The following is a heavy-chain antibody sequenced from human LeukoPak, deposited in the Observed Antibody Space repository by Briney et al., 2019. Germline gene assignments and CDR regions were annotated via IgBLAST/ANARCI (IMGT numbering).Heavy chain of an antibody. J-gene: IGHJ4*02. Sequence: PSETLSLTCTVSGGSISSGGYYWSWIRQHPGKGLEWIGYIYYSGSTYYNPSLKSRVTISVDTSKNQFSLKLSSVTAADTAVYYCARESELLWFGEPKYRGRIQTYYFDYWGQGTLVTVSS. CDR1: GGSISSGGYY. D-gene: IGHD3-10*01. CDR2: IYYSGST. CDR3: ARESELLWFGEPKYRGRIQTYYFDY. V-gene: IGHV4-31*03.